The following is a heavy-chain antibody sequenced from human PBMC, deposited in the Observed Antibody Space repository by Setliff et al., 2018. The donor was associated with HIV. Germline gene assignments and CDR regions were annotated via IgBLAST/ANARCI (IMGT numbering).Heavy chain of an antibody. V-gene: IGHV1-69*10. J-gene: IGHJ4*02. CDR3: AREGNSGHGGQIEFDY. CDR1: GGIVS. Sequence: SVKVSCKASGGIVSINWVRQAPGQRLEWMGGIIPILGIPNYAQKFQGRVTITADESTSTVYMELSSLRSDDTALYYCAREGNSGHGGQIEFDYWGQGTLVTVSS. CDR2: IIPILGIP. D-gene: IGHD1-26*01.